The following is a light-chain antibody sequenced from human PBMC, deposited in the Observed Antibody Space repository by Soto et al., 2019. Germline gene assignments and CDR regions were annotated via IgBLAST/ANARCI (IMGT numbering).Light chain of an antibody. CDR1: SSNIGAGYD. CDR3: SSYTGTTVI. CDR2: GND. Sequence: QSVLTQPPSVSGAPGQWVTIACTGSSSNIGAGYDVHWYQQFQGTAPKLLIFGNDNRPSGVPDRFSGSRSGSTASLTVSGLQAEDEANYYCSSYTGTTVIFGGGTQLTVL. J-gene: IGLJ2*01. V-gene: IGLV1-40*01.